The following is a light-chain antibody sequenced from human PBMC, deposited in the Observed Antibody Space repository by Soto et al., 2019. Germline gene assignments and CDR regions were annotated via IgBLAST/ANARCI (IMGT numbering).Light chain of an antibody. CDR1: SSDVGGYNY. CDR2: DVS. CDR3: CSYAGSYTHV. Sequence: QSALTQPRSVSGSPGQSVTISCTGTSSDVGGYNYVSWYQQHPGKAPKLVIYDVSKRPSGVPDLFSGSKSGNTASLTISGLQAEDEADYYCCSYAGSYTHVFGSGTKLTVL. V-gene: IGLV2-11*01. J-gene: IGLJ1*01.